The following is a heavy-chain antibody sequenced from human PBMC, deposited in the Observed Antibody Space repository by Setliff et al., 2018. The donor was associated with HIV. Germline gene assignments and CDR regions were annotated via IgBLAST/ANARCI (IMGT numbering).Heavy chain of an antibody. CDR1: GYTFSAYY. CDR3: ARKRRDYYGSGSDFGFYFYYHMDV. Sequence: VASVKVSCKASGYTFSAYYIHWVRQAPGQGLEWMGWMNPNSGGANSARMSQGKINMTRDSSINTAYLELSKLTYDDSAVYYCARKRRDYYGSGSDFGFYFYYHMDVWGQGTTVTVSS. CDR2: MNPNSGGA. J-gene: IGHJ6*03. V-gene: IGHV1-2*02. D-gene: IGHD3-10*01.